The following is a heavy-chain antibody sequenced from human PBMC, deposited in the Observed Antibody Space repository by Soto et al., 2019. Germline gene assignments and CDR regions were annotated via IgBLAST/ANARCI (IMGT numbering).Heavy chain of an antibody. CDR1: GGTFNSYT. V-gene: IGHV1-69*02. J-gene: IGHJ4*02. CDR2: VNPIVGMS. D-gene: IGHD3-10*01. Sequence: QVQLVQSGAEVKKPGSSVKVSCTASGGTFNSYTLNWVRQAPGQRLEWVGRVNPIVGMSTSASKFQGRVTMTADKSTSIAYMALTGLKSEDTPVYYCATSYGSGSTHFDSWGQGTLVTVSS. CDR3: ATSYGSGSTHFDS.